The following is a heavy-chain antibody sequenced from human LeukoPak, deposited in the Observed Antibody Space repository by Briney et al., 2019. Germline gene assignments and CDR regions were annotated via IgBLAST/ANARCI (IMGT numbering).Heavy chain of an antibody. CDR1: GFTFSSYA. J-gene: IGHJ4*02. Sequence: GGSLRLSCAASGFTFSSYAMSWVRQAPGKGLEWVSTISTSGGSTYYADSVKGRFTISRDNSKNTLHLQMNSLRAEDTAVYYCAKVRFGVTARYHFDFWGQGTLVTVSS. CDR3: AKVRFGVTARYHFDF. V-gene: IGHV3-23*01. CDR2: ISTSGGST. D-gene: IGHD3-10*01.